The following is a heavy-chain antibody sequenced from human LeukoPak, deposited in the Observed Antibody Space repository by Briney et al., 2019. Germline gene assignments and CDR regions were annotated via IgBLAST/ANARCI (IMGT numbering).Heavy chain of an antibody. J-gene: IGHJ4*02. V-gene: IGHV3-72*01. CDR2: TRNKANSYTT. CDR1: GFTFSDHY. D-gene: IGHD3-22*01. Sequence: GGSLRVSCAASGFTFSDHYMDWVRQAPGKGLEWVGRTRNKANSYTTEYAASVKGRFTISRDDSKNSLYLQMNGLKTEDTAVYYCAREWLSPAYYFDYWGQGTLVTVSS. CDR3: AREWLSPAYYFDY.